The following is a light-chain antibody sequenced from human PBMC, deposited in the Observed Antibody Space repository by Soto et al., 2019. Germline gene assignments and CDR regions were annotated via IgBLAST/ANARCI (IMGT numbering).Light chain of an antibody. Sequence: EIVLAQSPATLSLSPGERATLSCRASQSISRNLAWYQQKPGQAPRLLIYAASTRATGLPARFSGSGSGTEFTLTISSLQPEDFAVYSCQQYNNWPLTFGQGTKVDIK. CDR2: AAS. CDR1: QSISRN. V-gene: IGKV3-15*01. CDR3: QQYNNWPLT. J-gene: IGKJ1*01.